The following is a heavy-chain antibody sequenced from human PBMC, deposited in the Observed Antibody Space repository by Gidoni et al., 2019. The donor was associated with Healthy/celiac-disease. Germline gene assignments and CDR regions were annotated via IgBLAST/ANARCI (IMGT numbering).Heavy chain of an antibody. CDR3: AKVAPLLL. D-gene: IGHD2-21*01. V-gene: IGHV3-23*01. Sequence: VKGRFTISRDNSKNPLYLQMNSLRAEDTAVYYCAKVAPLLLWGQGTLVTVSS. J-gene: IGHJ4*02.